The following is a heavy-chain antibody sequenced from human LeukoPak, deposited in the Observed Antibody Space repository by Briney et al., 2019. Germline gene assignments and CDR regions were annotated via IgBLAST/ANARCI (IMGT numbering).Heavy chain of an antibody. CDR1: GGSISSYY. D-gene: IGHD2-2*01. CDR3: ARYYCSTTTCYYMDV. V-gene: IGHV4-59*01. Sequence: SETLSLTCTVSGGSISSYYWSWIRQSPGKGLEWIGYIYYSGSTNYNPSLKSRVTISVDTSKNQFSLKLSSVTAADTAVYYCARYYCSTTTCYYMDVWGKGTTVTVSS. CDR2: IYYSGST. J-gene: IGHJ6*03.